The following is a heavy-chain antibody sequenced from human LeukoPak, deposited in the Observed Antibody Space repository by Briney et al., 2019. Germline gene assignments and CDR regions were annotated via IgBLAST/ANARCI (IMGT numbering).Heavy chain of an antibody. CDR1: GFIFSNFW. CDR2: MNQDGSVR. V-gene: IGHV3-7*01. Sequence: GGSVRLSCATSGFIFSNFWMSWVRQAPGKGLEWVTNMNQDGSVRNSVDSVKGRFTISRDNARNSLYLQMNSLRVEDTAVFYCAREGRPNAFDIWGQGTMVTVSP. J-gene: IGHJ3*02. CDR3: AREGRPNAFDI.